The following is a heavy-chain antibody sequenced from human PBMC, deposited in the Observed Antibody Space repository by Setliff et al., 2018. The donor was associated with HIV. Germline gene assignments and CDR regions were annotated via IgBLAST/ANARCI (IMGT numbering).Heavy chain of an antibody. D-gene: IGHD2-15*01. CDR3: ARSCQSGRSDWYFDL. V-gene: IGHV4-61*09. Sequence: LSLTCTVSGVSVSSGSYYWSWIRQPAGKGLEWIGHIDTSGSTNYNPSVKSRVTISVDTSKNQFSLKLTSVTAADTAIYFCARSCQSGRSDWYFDLWGRGTLVTVSS. CDR2: IDTSGST. CDR1: GVSVSSGSYY. J-gene: IGHJ2*01.